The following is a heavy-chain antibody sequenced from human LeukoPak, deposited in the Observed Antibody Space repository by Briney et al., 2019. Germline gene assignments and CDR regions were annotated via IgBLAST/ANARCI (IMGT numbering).Heavy chain of an antibody. CDR3: ARLTSRYSYGTYCFDY. CDR1: GYTFTSSY. CDR2: ISPSGGST. Sequence: ASVKVSCKASGYTFTSSYMHWVRHAPGQGLEWMRIISPSGGSTSYAQKFQGRVTMTRDTSTSTVYMELSSLRSEDTAVYYCARLTSRYSYGTYCFDYLGQGTLVTVSS. D-gene: IGHD5-18*01. J-gene: IGHJ4*02. V-gene: IGHV1-46*01.